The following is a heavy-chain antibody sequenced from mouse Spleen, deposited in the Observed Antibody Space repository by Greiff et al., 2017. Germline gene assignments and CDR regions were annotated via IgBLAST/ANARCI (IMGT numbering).Heavy chain of an antibody. CDR3: ARRDYDGYYRAMDY. Sequence: QVQLQQSGAELARPGASVKLSCKASGYTFTSYGISWVKQRTGQGLEWIGEIYPRSGNTYYNEKFKGKATLTADKSSSTAYMELRSLTSEDSAVYFCARRDYDGYYRAMDYWGQGTSVTVSS. CDR1: GYTFTSYG. D-gene: IGHD2-3*01. CDR2: IYPRSGNT. V-gene: IGHV1-81*01. J-gene: IGHJ4*01.